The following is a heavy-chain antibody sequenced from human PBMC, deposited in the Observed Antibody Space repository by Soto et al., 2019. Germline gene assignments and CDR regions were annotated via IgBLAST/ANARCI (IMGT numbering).Heavy chain of an antibody. CDR1: GGPISSDC. Sequence: SETLSLTCTVSGGPISSDCWSWIRQPPGKALEWIGYMYNSGSTNYNPSLKSRVTISVDTSKNQFSLKLSSVSAADTAVYYCTRGPSGDKVDYWGQGTLVTVSS. CDR2: MYNSGST. V-gene: IGHV4-59*08. D-gene: IGHD7-27*01. J-gene: IGHJ4*02. CDR3: TRGPSGDKVDY.